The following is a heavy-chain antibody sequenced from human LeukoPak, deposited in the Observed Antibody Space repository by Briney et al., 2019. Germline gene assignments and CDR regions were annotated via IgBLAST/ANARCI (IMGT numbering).Heavy chain of an antibody. CDR1: GGTFSSYA. CDR3: AKGYCSGGSCYDAFDI. V-gene: IGHV1-69*05. CDR2: IIPIFGTA. J-gene: IGHJ3*02. Sequence: ASVKVSCKASGGTFSSYAISWVRQAPGQGLEWMGGIIPIFGTANYAQKFQGRVTITTDESTSTAYMELSSLRSEDTAVYYCAKGYCSGGSCYDAFDIWGQGTMVTVSS. D-gene: IGHD2-15*01.